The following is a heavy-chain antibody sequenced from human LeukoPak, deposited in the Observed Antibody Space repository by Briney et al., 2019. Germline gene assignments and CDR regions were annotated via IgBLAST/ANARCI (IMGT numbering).Heavy chain of an antibody. CDR1: GYTFTGYY. V-gene: IGHV1-2*02. Sequence: ASVKVSCKASGYTFTGYYMHWVRQAPGQGLEWMGWINPNSGGTNYALKFQGRVTMTRDTSISTAYMELSRLRSDDTAVYYCARESTTVTSGWFDPWGQGTLVTVSS. CDR3: ARESTTVTSGWFDP. J-gene: IGHJ5*02. CDR2: INPNSGGT. D-gene: IGHD4-17*01.